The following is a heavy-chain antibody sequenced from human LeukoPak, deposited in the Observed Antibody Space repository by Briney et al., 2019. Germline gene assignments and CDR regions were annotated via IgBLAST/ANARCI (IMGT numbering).Heavy chain of an antibody. V-gene: IGHV1-2*02. CDR3: ARGAYDILTGDTLAFVGYYYGMDV. CDR1: GYTFTGYY. D-gene: IGHD3-9*01. CDR2: INPNSGGT. Sequence: ASVKVSCKASGYTFTGYYMHWVRQAPGQGLERMGWINPNSGGTNYAQKFQGRVTMTRDTSISTAYMELSRLRSDDTAVYYCARGAYDILTGDTLAFVGYYYGMDVWGQGTTVTVSS. J-gene: IGHJ6*02.